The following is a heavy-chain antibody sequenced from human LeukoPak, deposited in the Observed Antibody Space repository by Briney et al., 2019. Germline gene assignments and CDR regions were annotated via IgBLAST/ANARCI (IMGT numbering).Heavy chain of an antibody. D-gene: IGHD3-16*01. CDR2: IYYNGET. J-gene: IGHJ5*02. Sequence: PSETLSLTCTVSGGSISGYYWSWLRQPPGKGLEWIAYIYYNGETDYNPSLNSRVTISVDTSNNQVSLKLSSVTAADMAVYYCARGHYGFDPWGQGTLVTVSS. V-gene: IGHV4-59*08. CDR1: GGSISGYY. CDR3: ARGHYGFDP.